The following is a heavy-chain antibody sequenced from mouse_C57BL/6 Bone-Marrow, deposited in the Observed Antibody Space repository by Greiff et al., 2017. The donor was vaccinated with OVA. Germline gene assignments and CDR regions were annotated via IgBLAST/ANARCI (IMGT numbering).Heavy chain of an antibody. J-gene: IGHJ2*01. Sequence: QVQLQQPGAELVKPGASVKLSCKASGYTFTSYWMHWVKQRPGQGLEWIGMIHPNSGSTNYNEKFKSKATLTVAKSSTTAYMQPSSLTSQDSAVYYCATGTFYFDYWGQGTTLTVSS. CDR3: ATGTFYFDY. CDR2: IHPNSGST. CDR1: GYTFTSYW. V-gene: IGHV1-64*01. D-gene: IGHD4-1*01.